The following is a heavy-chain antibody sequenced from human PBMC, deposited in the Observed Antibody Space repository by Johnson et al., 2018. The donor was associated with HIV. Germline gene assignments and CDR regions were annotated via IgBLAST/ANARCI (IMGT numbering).Heavy chain of an antibody. D-gene: IGHD4-11*01. CDR1: GFTFNTYA. V-gene: IGHV3-30-3*01. Sequence: QLVESGGGVVQPGRSLRLSCAASGFTFNTYAMNWVRPAPGKGLEWVALISYDGPNKYYADSVKGRFTISRDNSKNTLYLEMNSLRAGDTAVYYCARRSIRSDGFDIWGQGTMVTVSS. CDR3: ARRSIRSDGFDI. J-gene: IGHJ3*02. CDR2: ISYDGPNK.